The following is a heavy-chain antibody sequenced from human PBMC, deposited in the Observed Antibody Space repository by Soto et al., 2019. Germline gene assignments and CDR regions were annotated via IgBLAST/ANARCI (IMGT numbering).Heavy chain of an antibody. Sequence: SETLSLTCTVSGGSISSYYWSWIRQPPGKGLEWIGYIYYSGSTNYNPSLKSRVTISVDTSKNQFSLKLSSVTAADTAVYYCARGRGYSGYDGGFYYYYGMDVWRQGTTVTVSS. J-gene: IGHJ6*02. CDR1: GGSISSYY. CDR2: IYYSGST. V-gene: IGHV4-59*01. CDR3: ARGRGYSGYDGGFYYYYGMDV. D-gene: IGHD5-12*01.